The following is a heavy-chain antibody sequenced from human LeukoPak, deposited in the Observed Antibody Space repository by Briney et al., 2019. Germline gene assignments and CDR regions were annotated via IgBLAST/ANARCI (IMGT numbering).Heavy chain of an antibody. CDR3: ARAHDYDSSDYGGIEH. J-gene: IGHJ1*01. Sequence: ASVKVSCKASGYTFTSYFMHWVRQAPGQGLDWMGIINFSGISTNYDQKFQGRVTMTRDTSRSTVYMELSSQMYTVRAVYTCARAHDYDSSDYGGIEHWGQGTLVTVSS. D-gene: IGHD3-22*01. CDR1: GYTFTSYF. CDR2: INFSGIST. V-gene: IGHV1-46*01.